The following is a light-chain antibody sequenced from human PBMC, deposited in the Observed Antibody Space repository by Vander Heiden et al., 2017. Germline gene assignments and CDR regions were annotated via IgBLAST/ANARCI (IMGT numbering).Light chain of an antibody. CDR1: QSISST. CDR3: QQNNNWPPWT. CDR2: GTS. J-gene: IGKJ1*01. V-gene: IGKV3-15*01. Sequence: EIVMTQSPATLSVSPGERATLSCRASQSISSTLAWYQQKPGQAPRLLIYGTSTRATGIPARFSGSGYGTEFTLTISSRQSEDFAVYYCQQNNNWPPWTFGQGTKVEIK.